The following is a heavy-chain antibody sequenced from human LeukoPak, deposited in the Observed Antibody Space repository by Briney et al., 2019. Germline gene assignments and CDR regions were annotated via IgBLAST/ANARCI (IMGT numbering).Heavy chain of an antibody. V-gene: IGHV3-9*03. CDR1: GFSFSSYN. CDR2: ISWKGGSI. D-gene: IGHD5-24*01. CDR3: AKARRDGYNSWGIFDY. Sequence: GGSLRLSCAASGFSFSSYNMNWVRQTPGKGLEWVSGISWKGGSIGYADSVKGRFTISRDNAKNSLYLQMNSLRAEDMALYYCAKARRDGYNSWGIFDYWGQGTLVTVSS. J-gene: IGHJ4*02.